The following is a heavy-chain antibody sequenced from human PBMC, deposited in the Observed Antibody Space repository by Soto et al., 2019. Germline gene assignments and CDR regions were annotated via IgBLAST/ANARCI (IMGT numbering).Heavy chain of an antibody. Sequence: SQTLSLTCAISGDSVSSDSAAWIWIRQSPSRGLEWLGRTYYRSKWYNDCAVSVKSRITINPDTSKNQFSLQLNSVTPEDTAVYYCAREGGYSGYGPYFDYWGQGTLVTVSS. D-gene: IGHD5-12*01. CDR3: AREGGYSGYGPYFDY. CDR1: GDSVSSDSAA. V-gene: IGHV6-1*01. CDR2: TYYRSKWYN. J-gene: IGHJ4*02.